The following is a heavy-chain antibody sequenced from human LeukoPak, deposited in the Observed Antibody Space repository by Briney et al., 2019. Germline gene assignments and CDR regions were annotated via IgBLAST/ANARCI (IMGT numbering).Heavy chain of an antibody. CDR3: ARSTYCSGGSCSHNWFDP. CDR2: IYYSGST. CDR1: GGSISSYY. D-gene: IGHD2-15*01. J-gene: IGHJ5*02. V-gene: IGHV4-59*01. Sequence: SETLSLTCAVSGGSISSYYWSWIRQPPGKGLEWIGYIYYSGSTNYNPSPKSRVTISVDTSKNQFSLKLSSVTAADTAVYYCARSTYCSGGSCSHNWFDPWGQGTLVTVSS.